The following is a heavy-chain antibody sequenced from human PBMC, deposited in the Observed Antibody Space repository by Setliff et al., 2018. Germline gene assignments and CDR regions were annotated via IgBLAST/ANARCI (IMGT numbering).Heavy chain of an antibody. D-gene: IGHD3-10*01. CDR3: ARLRYYGSGSYLDY. V-gene: IGHV4-4*02. CDR2: IYHSGST. CDR1: GGSISSSNW. J-gene: IGHJ4*02. Sequence: SETLSLTCAVSGGSISSSNWWSWVRQPPGKGLEWIGEIYHSGSTNYNPSLKSRVTISVDKSKNQFSLKLSSVTAADTAVYYCARLRYYGSGSYLDYWGQGTLVTVSS.